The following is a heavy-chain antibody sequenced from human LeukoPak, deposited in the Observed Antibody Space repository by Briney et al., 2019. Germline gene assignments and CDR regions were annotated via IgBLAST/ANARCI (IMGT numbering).Heavy chain of an antibody. CDR3: AKDDGYGDYGYDY. Sequence: GGSLRLSCAASGFTFSSYAMSWVRQAPGKELEWVSAISGSGGSTYYADSVKGRFTISRDNSKNTLYLQMNSLRAEDTAVYYCAKDDGYGDYGYDYWGQGTLVTVSS. CDR1: GFTFSSYA. J-gene: IGHJ4*02. CDR2: ISGSGGST. V-gene: IGHV3-23*01. D-gene: IGHD4-17*01.